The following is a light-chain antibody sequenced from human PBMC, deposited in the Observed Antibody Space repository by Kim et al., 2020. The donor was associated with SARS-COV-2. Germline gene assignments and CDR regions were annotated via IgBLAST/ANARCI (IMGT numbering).Light chain of an antibody. V-gene: IGLV3-19*01. CDR1: SLRTYF. J-gene: IGLJ1*01. CDR3: NSRDSSGNQHV. Sequence: ALGQTVMITCQGDSLRTYFASWYQQKPGQAPLLVIYGKNDRPSGIPDRFSGSRSGNTASLTITGAQAEDEGDYYCNSRDSSGNQHVFGPGTKVTVL. CDR2: GKN.